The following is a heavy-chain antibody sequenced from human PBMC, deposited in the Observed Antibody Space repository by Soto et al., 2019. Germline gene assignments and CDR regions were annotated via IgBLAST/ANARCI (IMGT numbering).Heavy chain of an antibody. CDR1: GFTFSSYG. D-gene: IGHD2-21*02. CDR2: ISYDGSNK. J-gene: IGHJ4*02. CDR3: ATGGVTSPGGYFDY. Sequence: QVQLVESGGGVVQSGRSLRLSCAASGFTFSSYGMQWVRQAPGNGLEWVSVISYDGSNKYYADSVKGRFTISRDNSKNTLYLQMNSLRAEDKAVYYCATGGVTSPGGYFDYWGQGTLVTVSS. V-gene: IGHV3-30*03.